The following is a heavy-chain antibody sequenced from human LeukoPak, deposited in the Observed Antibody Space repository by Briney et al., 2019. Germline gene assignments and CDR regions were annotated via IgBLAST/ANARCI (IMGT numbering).Heavy chain of an antibody. CDR1: GGSISSGGYY. V-gene: IGHV4-30-2*01. CDR3: ARGVVDIVVVVAASDYYYYYMDV. D-gene: IGHD2-15*01. Sequence: PSETLSLTCTVSGGSISSGGYYWSWIRQPPGKGLEWIGYIYHSGSTYYNPSLKSRVTISVDRSKNQFSLKLSSVTAADTAVYYCARGVVDIVVVVAASDYYYYYMDVWGKGTTVTVSS. CDR2: IYHSGST. J-gene: IGHJ6*03.